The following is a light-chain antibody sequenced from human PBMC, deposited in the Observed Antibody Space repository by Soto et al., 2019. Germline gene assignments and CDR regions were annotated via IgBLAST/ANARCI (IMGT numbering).Light chain of an antibody. CDR2: DAS. CDR1: QGISSF. Sequence: DIQLTQSPSFLSASVGDRVTITCRASQGISSFLAWYQQKPGKAPKLLIYDASTVQSGVPSRFSASGSGTEFTLTISSLQPEDFATYYCEQLNSYPYTFGQGSKLEIK. V-gene: IGKV1-9*01. J-gene: IGKJ2*01. CDR3: EQLNSYPYT.